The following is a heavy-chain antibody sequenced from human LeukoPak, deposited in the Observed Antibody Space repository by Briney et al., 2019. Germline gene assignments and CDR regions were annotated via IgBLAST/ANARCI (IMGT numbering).Heavy chain of an antibody. CDR3: ARDGVVGAALY. CDR1: GFTFSSYS. CDR2: ISSSSIYI. J-gene: IGHJ4*02. Sequence: GGSLRLSCAASGFTFSSYSMNWVRQAPGKGLEWVSSISSSSIYIYYADSVKGRFTISRDNAKNSLYLQMNSLRAEDTAVYYCARDGVVGAALYWGQGTLVTVSS. V-gene: IGHV3-21*01. D-gene: IGHD2-15*01.